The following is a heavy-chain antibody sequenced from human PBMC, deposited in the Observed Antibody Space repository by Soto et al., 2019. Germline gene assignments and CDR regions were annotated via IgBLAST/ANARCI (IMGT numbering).Heavy chain of an antibody. Sequence: SETLSLTCTVSGGSVRGGLYYWCWIRQPRGRGLEWLSNISYIANTYHNPSLKSRFTISVDTSKTQFSLRLGSVTAADTAVYYCARGSLRSPYYYGSGSYRAPEYYFDNWGQGTLVTVSS. V-gene: IGHV4-39*01. CDR2: ISYIANT. CDR3: ARGSLRSPYYYGSGSYRAPEYYFDN. CDR1: GGSVRGGLYY. D-gene: IGHD3-10*01. J-gene: IGHJ4*02.